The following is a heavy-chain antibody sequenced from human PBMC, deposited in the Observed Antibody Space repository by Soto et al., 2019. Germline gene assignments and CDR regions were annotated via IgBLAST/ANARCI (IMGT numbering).Heavy chain of an antibody. CDR1: GDSFSINRAA. D-gene: IGHD6-6*01. J-gene: IGHJ6*02. CDR3: ARGAYSSSSWYYYYGMDV. CDR2: TYYRSKWYN. V-gene: IGHV6-1*01. Sequence: PSQTLSLTCAISGDSFSINRAACDWMRRSASRGLEWLGRTYYRSKWYNDYAGSVKSRITINPDTSKNQFSLQLNSVTPEDTAVYYCARGAYSSSSWYYYYGMDVWGQGTTVTVSS.